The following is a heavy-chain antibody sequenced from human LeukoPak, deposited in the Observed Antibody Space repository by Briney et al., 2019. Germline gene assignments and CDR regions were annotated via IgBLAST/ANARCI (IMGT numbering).Heavy chain of an antibody. J-gene: IGHJ6*02. Sequence: GGSLRLSCAASGFTFSTYAVNWVRQAPGKGLEWVSDISGSGGSTYYADSVKGRFTISRDNSKDTVYLQMNSLRVDDTAVYYCAKSNREQLVRSYGLDVWGQGTTVTVSS. CDR2: ISGSGGST. V-gene: IGHV3-23*01. CDR3: AKSNREQLVRSYGLDV. CDR1: GFTFSTYA. D-gene: IGHD6-13*01.